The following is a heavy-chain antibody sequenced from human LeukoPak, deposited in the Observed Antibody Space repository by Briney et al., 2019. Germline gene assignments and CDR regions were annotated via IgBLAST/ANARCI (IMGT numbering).Heavy chain of an antibody. D-gene: IGHD3-22*01. CDR1: GGSISSYH. J-gene: IGHJ3*02. Sequence: SETLSLTCTVSGGSISSYHWSWIRQPPGKGLESIGYIYSSGSSHYNPSLKSRVTISVDTSKNQFSLKLSSVTAADTAVYYCARARNYYDSSGFYYEGDAFDIWGQGTMVTVSS. CDR3: ARARNYYDSSGFYYEGDAFDI. V-gene: IGHV4-59*01. CDR2: IYSSGSS.